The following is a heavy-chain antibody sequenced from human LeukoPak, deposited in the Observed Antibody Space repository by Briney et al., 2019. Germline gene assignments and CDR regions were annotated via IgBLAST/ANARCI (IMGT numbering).Heavy chain of an antibody. D-gene: IGHD3-10*01. CDR2: INWNGGST. CDR1: GFSLDDYG. Sequence: GGSLRLSCAASGFSLDDYGMRWVRQAPGQGLEWVAGINWNGGSTGYADSVKGRFTISRDNAKNSLYLQMSSLRAEDTALYYCARGFLADLSMVWVDYWGQGTLVTVSS. J-gene: IGHJ4*02. CDR3: ARGFLADLSMVWVDY. V-gene: IGHV3-20*04.